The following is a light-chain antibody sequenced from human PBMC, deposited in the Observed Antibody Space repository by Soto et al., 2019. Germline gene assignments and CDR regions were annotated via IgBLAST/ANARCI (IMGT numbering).Light chain of an antibody. CDR1: TSDIGGYKY. CDR3: CSYARTTHV. V-gene: IGLV2-11*01. CDR2: DVT. Sequence: QSALTQPPSVSGSPGQSVTISCTGTTSDIGGYKYVSWYQQLPGKAPKLMIFDVTKRPSGVPDRFSGSNSGNTASLTISGLQAKDEAIYYCCSYARTTHVFGTGTKLTVL. J-gene: IGLJ1*01.